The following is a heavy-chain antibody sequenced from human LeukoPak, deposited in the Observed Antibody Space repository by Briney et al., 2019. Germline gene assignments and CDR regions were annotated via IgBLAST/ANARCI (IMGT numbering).Heavy chain of an antibody. Sequence: GGSLRLSCAASGFTFSNYWMSWVRQAPGKGLEWVAVISYDGRNKYYGDSVKGRFTISRDDSKNTLYLQMNSLRAEDTAMYYCFKELYGYSFGDSWGQGVLITVSS. V-gene: IGHV3-30*18. D-gene: IGHD5-18*01. CDR2: ISYDGRNK. CDR1: GFTFSNYW. CDR3: FKELYGYSFGDS. J-gene: IGHJ4*02.